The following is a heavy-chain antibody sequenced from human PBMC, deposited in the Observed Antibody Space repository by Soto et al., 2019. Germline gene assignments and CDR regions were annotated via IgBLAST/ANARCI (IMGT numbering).Heavy chain of an antibody. CDR3: TTEEIVSAGIYFDY. D-gene: IGHD2-2*01. CDR2: IKSKTDGETT. CDR1: GFTFSNAW. V-gene: IGHV3-15*01. Sequence: EVQLVESGGGLIKPGGSLRLSCAASGFTFSNAWMVWVRQAPGKGLEWIGLIKSKTDGETTAYAAPVKGRFTISRDDSTNTVYLHMDSLKAEDTGVYYCTTEEIVSAGIYFDYWGQGTLVTVSS. J-gene: IGHJ4*02.